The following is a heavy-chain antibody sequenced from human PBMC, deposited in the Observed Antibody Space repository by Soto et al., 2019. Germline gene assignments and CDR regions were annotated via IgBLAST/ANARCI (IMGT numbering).Heavy chain of an antibody. V-gene: IGHV1-18*01. D-gene: IGHD6-19*01. Sequence: QVQLVQSGAEVKKPGASVKVSCKASGYTFRDYGISWVRQAPGQGLEWMGWISAFNGNTNYTKKFQDRVTVTTDTSTNTAYMELRSLRSDDTAVYYCARDQQWLVPVPLNVDFWGPGTRVIVS. J-gene: IGHJ4*02. CDR1: GYTFRDYG. CDR3: ARDQQWLVPVPLNVDF. CDR2: ISAFNGNT.